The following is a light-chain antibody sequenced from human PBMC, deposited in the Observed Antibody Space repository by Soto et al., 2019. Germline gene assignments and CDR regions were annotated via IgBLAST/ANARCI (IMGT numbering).Light chain of an antibody. J-gene: IGKJ1*01. CDR3: QQRSNWPWT. Sequence: EIVLTQSPATLSLSPGERATLSCRASQSVTTFLAWYQQKPGQAPRLLISDASDRATGIPARFSGRGSGTDFTLTISSLESEDFAVYYCQQRSNWPWTFGQGTKVEI. CDR1: QSVTTF. CDR2: DAS. V-gene: IGKV3-11*01.